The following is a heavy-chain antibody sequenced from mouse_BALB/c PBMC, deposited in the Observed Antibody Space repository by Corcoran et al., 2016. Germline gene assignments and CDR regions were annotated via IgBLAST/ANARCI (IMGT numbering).Heavy chain of an antibody. D-gene: IGHD2-14*01. V-gene: IGHV9-3-1*01. CDR1: GYTFTNYG. J-gene: IGHJ4*01. CDR3: AKGYDEAMDY. CDR2: INTYTGEP. Sequence: QIQLVQSGPELKKPGEPVKISCKASGYTFTNYGMNWVKQAPGKGLKWMGWINTYTGEPTYADDFKGRFAFSLETSASTAYLQINNLKNEDTATYFCAKGYDEAMDYWGQGTSVTVSS.